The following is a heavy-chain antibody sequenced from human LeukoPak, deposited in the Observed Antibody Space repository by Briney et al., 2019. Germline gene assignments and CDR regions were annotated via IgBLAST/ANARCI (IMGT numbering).Heavy chain of an antibody. CDR2: INHSGSS. CDR1: GGSFSGYY. V-gene: IGHV4-34*01. D-gene: IGHD6-25*01. J-gene: IGHJ4*02. CDR3: ARARGTEAIDS. Sequence: PSETLSLTCAVYGGSFSGYYWTWIRQPPGKGLEWIGEINHSGSSNYDPSLKSRVTISVDTSKNQFSLKMRSVTAADTAVYYCARARGTEAIDSRGQGNLVTVSS.